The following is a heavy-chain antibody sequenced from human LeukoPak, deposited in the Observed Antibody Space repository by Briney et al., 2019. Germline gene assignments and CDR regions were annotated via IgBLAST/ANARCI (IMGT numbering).Heavy chain of an antibody. CDR3: ARDAYCTNGVCYAHYFDY. CDR1: GFTFSDYY. D-gene: IGHD2-8*01. V-gene: IGHV3-11*04. J-gene: IGHJ4*02. CDR2: ISSSGSTI. Sequence: GGSLRLSCAASGFTFSDYYMSWIRQAPGKGLEWVSYISSSGSTIYYADSVKGRFTISRDNAKNSLYLQMNSLRAEDTAVYYCARDAYCTNGVCYAHYFDYWGQGTLVTVSS.